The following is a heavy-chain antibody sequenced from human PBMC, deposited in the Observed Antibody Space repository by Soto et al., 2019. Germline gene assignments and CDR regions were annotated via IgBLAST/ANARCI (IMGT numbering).Heavy chain of an antibody. D-gene: IGHD1-7*01. CDR2: IWYDGSNK. Sequence: QEHLVESGGGVVQPGRSLRLSCVASGFIFSGFDMHWVRQAPGKGLEWVSHIWYDGSNKYYADSVKGRFTSSRDNSKSTLSLQMNSLRAEDTAVYFCARGGEYNWKYAFDIWGQGTMVAVSS. V-gene: IGHV3-33*01. CDR1: GFIFSGFD. CDR3: ARGGEYNWKYAFDI. J-gene: IGHJ3*02.